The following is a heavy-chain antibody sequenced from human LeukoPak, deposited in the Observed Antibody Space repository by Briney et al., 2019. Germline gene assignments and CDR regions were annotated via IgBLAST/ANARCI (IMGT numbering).Heavy chain of an antibody. CDR2: IIPIFGTA. CDR1: GGTFSSYA. D-gene: IGHD3-22*01. Sequence: SVKVSCKASGGTFSSYAISWVRQAPGQGLEWMGRIIPIFGTANYAQKFQGRVTITTDESTSTAYMELSSLRSEDTAVYYCARKDSYNSSEVYFQHWGQGTLVTVSS. J-gene: IGHJ1*01. CDR3: ARKDSYNSSEVYFQH. V-gene: IGHV1-69*05.